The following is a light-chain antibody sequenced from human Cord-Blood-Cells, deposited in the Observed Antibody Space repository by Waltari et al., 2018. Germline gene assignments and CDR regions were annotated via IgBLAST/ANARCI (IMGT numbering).Light chain of an antibody. CDR1: SSDVGGYNY. CDR3: SSDTSSSTLV. V-gene: IGLV2-14*01. CDR2: DVS. J-gene: IGLJ2*01. Sequence: QSALTQPASVSGSPGQSITISCTGTSSDVGGYNYVSWYQQHPGKAPNLMIYDVSNRPSCVSNRFSGSKSGNTASLTISGLQAEDEADYYCSSDTSSSTLVFGGGTKLTVL.